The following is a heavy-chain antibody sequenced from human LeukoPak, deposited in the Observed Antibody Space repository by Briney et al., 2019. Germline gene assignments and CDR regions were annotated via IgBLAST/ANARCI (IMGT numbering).Heavy chain of an antibody. Sequence: ASVKVSCKASGYTFTSYGISWVRQAPGQGLEWMGWISAYNGNTNYAQKFQGRVTMTTDTSTSTAYMELRSLRSDDTAVYCCARAGGFYDFWSGYYTRSYYYYMDVWGKGTTVTVSS. CDR3: ARAGGFYDFWSGYYTRSYYYYMDV. D-gene: IGHD3-3*01. J-gene: IGHJ6*03. CDR2: ISAYNGNT. V-gene: IGHV1-18*01. CDR1: GYTFTSYG.